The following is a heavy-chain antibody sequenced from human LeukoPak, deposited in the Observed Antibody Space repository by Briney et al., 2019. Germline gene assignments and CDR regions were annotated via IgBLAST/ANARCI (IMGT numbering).Heavy chain of an antibody. Sequence: SETLSLTCSVTGTSIRSGSYYWNWIRQPAGKGLEWIGRMYIGGRTSYNPSLKSRVTISLGTSENQFTLNLRSVTAADTAVYYCAREGIAVVDTYYCYYMDVWGKGTTVTVSS. CDR1: GTSIRSGSYY. CDR3: AREGIAVVDTYYCYYMDV. D-gene: IGHD6-19*01. J-gene: IGHJ6*03. CDR2: MYIGGRT. V-gene: IGHV4-61*02.